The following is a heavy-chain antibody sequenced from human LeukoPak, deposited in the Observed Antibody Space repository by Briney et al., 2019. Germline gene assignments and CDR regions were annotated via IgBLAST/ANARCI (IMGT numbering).Heavy chain of an antibody. CDR3: VRDSPGYGAYDFD. D-gene: IGHD5-12*01. V-gene: IGHV3-7*01. Sequence: GGSLRLSCADSGFTFSSYWMSWVRQAPGKGLEWVANIKEDGSAKYYVDSVKGRFTISRDNAKNSLYLQMNNLSAEDTAVYYCVRDSPGYGAYDFDWGQGTLVTVSS. J-gene: IGHJ4*02. CDR2: IKEDGSAK. CDR1: GFTFSSYW.